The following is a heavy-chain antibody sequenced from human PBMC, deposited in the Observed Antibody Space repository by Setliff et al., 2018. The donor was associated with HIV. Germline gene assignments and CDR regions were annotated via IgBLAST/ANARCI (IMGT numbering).Heavy chain of an antibody. Sequence: SETLSLTCTVSGGSISRSTYYWGWIRQPPGKGLEWIGSIFHSGSTYNNPSLKGRVTISVDTSKNQFSLRLSSVTAADTGVYYCARHRDPPGTSWIYYYYYMDLWGEGTTVTVSS. CDR3: ARHRDPPGTSWIYYYYYMDL. CDR2: IFHSGST. CDR1: GGSISRSTYY. V-gene: IGHV4-39*01. D-gene: IGHD6-13*01. J-gene: IGHJ6*03.